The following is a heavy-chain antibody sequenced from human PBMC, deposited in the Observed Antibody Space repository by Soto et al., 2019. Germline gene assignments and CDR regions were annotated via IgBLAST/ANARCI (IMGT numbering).Heavy chain of an antibody. V-gene: IGHV3-33*06. CDR1: GFTFSRNG. D-gene: IGHD2-8*02. Sequence: QVQLVESGGGVVQPGTSLRLSCAASGFTFSRNGMHWVRQAPGKGLEWVAFIWYDGSNTNHADSVRGRFTISRDNSKNTLYRQMTSLGVEGKGLNYCAKWTGGERGGSWDFWGQGTLVTVSS. CDR3: AKWTGGERGGSWDF. J-gene: IGHJ4*02. CDR2: IWYDGSNT.